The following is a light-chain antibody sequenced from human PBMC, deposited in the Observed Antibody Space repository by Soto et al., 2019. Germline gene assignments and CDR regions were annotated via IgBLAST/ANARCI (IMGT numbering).Light chain of an antibody. CDR3: QQYGSAGR. CDR1: QSVSNNY. V-gene: IGKV3-20*01. Sequence: EIVLTHSPGTLSLSPGERGTLSCRASQSVSNNYLAWYQQKPGQAPRLLIYGASNRATGIPDRISGSGCGTDFTHTISRLEPEDFAVYYCQQYGSAGRFGRGTKV. J-gene: IGKJ1*01. CDR2: GAS.